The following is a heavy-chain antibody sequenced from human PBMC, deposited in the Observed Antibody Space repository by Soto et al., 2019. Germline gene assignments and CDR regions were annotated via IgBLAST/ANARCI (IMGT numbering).Heavy chain of an antibody. CDR2: INHSGST. CDR3: ARANIVLMVYANRYYYYGMDV. CDR1: GGSFRGYY. J-gene: IGHJ6*02. V-gene: IGHV4-34*01. D-gene: IGHD2-8*01. Sequence: SETLSLTCAVYGGSFRGYYWSWIRQPPGKGLEWIGEINHSGSTNYNPSLKSRVTISVDTSKNQFSLKLSSVTAADTAVYYCARANIVLMVYANRYYYYGMDVWGQGTTVT.